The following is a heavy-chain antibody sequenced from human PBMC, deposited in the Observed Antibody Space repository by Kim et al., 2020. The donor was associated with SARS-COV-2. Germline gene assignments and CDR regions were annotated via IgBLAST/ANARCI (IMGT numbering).Heavy chain of an antibody. CDR1: GGSISSGGYY. CDR3: ARGASITIFGVVILGGAFDP. V-gene: IGHV4-31*03. J-gene: IGHJ5*02. CDR2: IYYSGST. D-gene: IGHD3-3*01. Sequence: SETLSLTCTVSGGSISSGGYYWSWIRQHTGKGLEWIGYIYYSGSTYYNPSLKSRVTISVDTSKNQFSLKLSSVTAADTAVYYCARGASITIFGVVILGGAFDPWGPGTLVTVSS.